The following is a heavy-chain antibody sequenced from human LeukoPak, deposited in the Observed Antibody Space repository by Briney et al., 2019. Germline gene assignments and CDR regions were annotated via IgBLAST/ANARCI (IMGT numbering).Heavy chain of an antibody. CDR3: TTRSPARYCSDGACYSSADY. V-gene: IGHV3-15*07. CDR1: GFSFSDAW. J-gene: IGHJ4*02. CDR2: IRSKADGGTP. D-gene: IGHD2-15*01. Sequence: GGFLRLSCAASGFSFSDAWMNWVRQAPGKGLEWVGHIRSKADGGTPDYIAPVKGRFTISRDDSKDTLYLQMNSLNTEDAAMYYCTTRSPARYCSDGACYSSADYWGQGTLVTVSS.